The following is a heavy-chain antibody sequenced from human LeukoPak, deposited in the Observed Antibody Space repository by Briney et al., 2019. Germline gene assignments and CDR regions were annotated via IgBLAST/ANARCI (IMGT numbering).Heavy chain of an antibody. CDR3: AKDIPPGYGGNSGMPDY. CDR2: ISGSGGST. V-gene: IGHV3-23*01. CDR1: GFTFSSYA. D-gene: IGHD4-23*01. J-gene: IGHJ4*02. Sequence: PGGSLRLSCAASGFTFSSYAMSWVRQAPGKGLEWVSAISGSGGSTYYADSVKGRFTISRDNSKNTLYLQMNSLRAEDTAVYYCAKDIPPGYGGNSGMPDYWGQGTLVTVSS.